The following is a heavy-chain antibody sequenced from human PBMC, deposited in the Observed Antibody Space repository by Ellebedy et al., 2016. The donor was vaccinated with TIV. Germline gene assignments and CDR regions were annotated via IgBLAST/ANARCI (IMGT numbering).Heavy chain of an antibody. CDR3: ARENSFKPGNGMDV. CDR2: IWYDGSNK. D-gene: IGHD1-14*01. Sequence: GESLKISXAASGFTFSSYGMHWVRQAPGKGLEWVAVIWYDGSNKYYADSVKGRFTISRDNSKNTLYLQMNSLRAEDTAVYYCARENSFKPGNGMDVWGQGTTVTVSS. V-gene: IGHV3-33*01. CDR1: GFTFSSYG. J-gene: IGHJ6*02.